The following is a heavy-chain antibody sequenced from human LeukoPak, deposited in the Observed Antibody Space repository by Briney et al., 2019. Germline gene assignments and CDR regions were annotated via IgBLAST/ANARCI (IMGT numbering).Heavy chain of an antibody. D-gene: IGHD6-13*01. CDR3: AKHRSWYTSRSELDP. Sequence: GGSLRLSCAGSGFTFNNYAMSWVRRAPRKGLEWVSTIMIGGDGKHYADSVKGRFTISRDNSKNTLYLQMNSLRAEDTAVYYCAKHRSWYTSRSELDPWGQGTLVTVSS. CDR1: GFTFNNYA. CDR2: IMIGGDGK. V-gene: IGHV3-23*01. J-gene: IGHJ5*02.